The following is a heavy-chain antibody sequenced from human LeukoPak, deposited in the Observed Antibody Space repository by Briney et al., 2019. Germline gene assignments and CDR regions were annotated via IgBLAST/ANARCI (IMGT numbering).Heavy chain of an antibody. D-gene: IGHD6-19*01. J-gene: IGHJ5*02. CDR2: FYYTRAT. CDR1: VASISSSRSC. Sequence: SETLSLTCTVSVASISSSRSCWAWIRQPPGRGLERLGTFYYTRATYSNPSLKRRANTSVDTSKNQFSLRLTSVTATDTAVYYCARHSASGWTALNWFDPWGQGILVTVSS. CDR3: ARHSASGWTALNWFDP. V-gene: IGHV4-39*01.